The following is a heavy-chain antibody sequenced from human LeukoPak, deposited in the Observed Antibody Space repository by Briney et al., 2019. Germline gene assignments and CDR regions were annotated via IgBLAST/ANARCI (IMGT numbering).Heavy chain of an antibody. Sequence: PSETLSLTCTVSGGSISSHYWSWIRQPPGKGLEFIGYIYYSGTTYDNPSLKSRVTISLDTSKNQFSLKLTSVTAADTAVYYCARALTYSSGSVSAFDIWGQGTMVTVSS. CDR1: GGSISSHY. V-gene: IGHV4-59*11. D-gene: IGHD6-25*01. CDR2: IYYSGTT. J-gene: IGHJ3*02. CDR3: ARALTYSSGSVSAFDI.